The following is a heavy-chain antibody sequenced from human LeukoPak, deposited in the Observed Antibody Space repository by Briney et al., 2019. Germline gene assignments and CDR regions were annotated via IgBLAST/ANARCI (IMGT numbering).Heavy chain of an antibody. CDR2: INAGNGHT. CDR3: ARGLWSAHGFGYYFDY. V-gene: IGHV1-3*01. D-gene: IGHD2-2*03. J-gene: IGHJ4*02. Sequence: ASVKVSCKASGYTFSIYAINWVRQAPGQRFEWMGRINAGNGHTKYSQNFQGRVTITRDTSASTVYMDLSSLRSEDTAVYYCARGLWSAHGFGYYFDYWGQGTLVTVSS. CDR1: GYTFSIYA.